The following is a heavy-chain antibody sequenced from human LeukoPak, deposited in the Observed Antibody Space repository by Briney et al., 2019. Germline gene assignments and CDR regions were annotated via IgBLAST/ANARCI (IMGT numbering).Heavy chain of an antibody. J-gene: IGHJ1*01. D-gene: IGHD1-14*01. Sequence: GGSLRLSCAASGFTFSSYAMSWVRQAPGKGLEWVSAISGSGGSTYYADSVKGRFTISRDNSKNTLYLQMNSLRIEDTALYYCAKDISSTGGFQHWGQGTLVTVSS. V-gene: IGHV3-23*01. CDR3: AKDISSTGGFQH. CDR1: GFTFSSYA. CDR2: ISGSGGST.